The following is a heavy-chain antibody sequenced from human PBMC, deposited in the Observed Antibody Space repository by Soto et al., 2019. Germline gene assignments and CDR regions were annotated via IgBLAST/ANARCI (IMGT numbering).Heavy chain of an antibody. CDR3: ARDQWFGELLSVKTGYYYGMDV. V-gene: IGHV3-11*05. D-gene: IGHD3-10*01. CDR1: GFTFSDYY. J-gene: IGHJ6*02. CDR2: ISSSSSYT. Sequence: QVQLVESGGGLVKPGGSLRLSCAASGFTFSDYYMSWIRQAPGKGLEWVSYISSSSSYTNYADSVKGRFTISRDNAKNSLYLQMNSLRAEDTAVYYCARDQWFGELLSVKTGYYYGMDVWGQGTTVTVSS.